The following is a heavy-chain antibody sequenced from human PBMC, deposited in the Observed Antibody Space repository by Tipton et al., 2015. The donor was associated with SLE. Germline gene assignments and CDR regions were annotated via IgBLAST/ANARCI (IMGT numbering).Heavy chain of an antibody. CDR2: IHDSGSS. J-gene: IGHJ4*02. V-gene: IGHV4-34*01. CDR3: ARLNMATDF. Sequence: TLSLTCVVNGDSSSGYYWSWIRQSPGKALEWIGDIHDSGSSNYNPSLKSRVTISVDTSKNQFSLKLSSVTAADTAVYYCARLNMATDFWGQGTLVTVSS. CDR1: GDSSSGYY. D-gene: IGHD5-12*01.